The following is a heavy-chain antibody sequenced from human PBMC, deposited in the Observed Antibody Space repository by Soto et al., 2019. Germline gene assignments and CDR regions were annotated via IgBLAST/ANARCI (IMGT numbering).Heavy chain of an antibody. CDR1: GGSISSGDYY. Sequence: SETLSLTCTVSGGSISSGDYYWSWIRQPPGKGLEWIGYIYYSGSTYYNPSLKSRVTISVDTSKNQFSLKLSSVTAADTAVYYCARVRVDYYDSSGYYLFDYWGQGTMVTVYS. V-gene: IGHV4-30-4*01. D-gene: IGHD3-22*01. CDR2: IYYSGST. J-gene: IGHJ4*02. CDR3: ARVRVDYYDSSGYYLFDY.